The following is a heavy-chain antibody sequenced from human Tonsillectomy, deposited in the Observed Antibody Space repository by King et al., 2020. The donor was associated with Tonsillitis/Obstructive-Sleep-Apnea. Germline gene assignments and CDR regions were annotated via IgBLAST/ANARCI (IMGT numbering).Heavy chain of an antibody. J-gene: IGHJ4*02. CDR3: ARVPSMITFGGDPRFDY. Sequence: QVQLVESGGGLVKPGGSLRLSCAASGFTFSDYYMSWIRQAPGKGLDWVSFISSSSTSTNYADSVKGRFTISRDNAKNSLYLQMNSLRAEDTAVYYCARVPSMITFGGDPRFDYWGQGTLVTVSS. D-gene: IGHD3-16*01. CDR2: ISSSSTST. CDR1: GFTFSDYY. V-gene: IGHV3-11*05.